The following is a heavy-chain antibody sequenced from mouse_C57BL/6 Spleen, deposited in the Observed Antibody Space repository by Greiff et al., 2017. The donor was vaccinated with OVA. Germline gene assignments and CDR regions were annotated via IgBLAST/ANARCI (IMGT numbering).Heavy chain of an antibody. Sequence: EVQGVESGGGLVKPGGSLKLSCAASGFTFSSYAMSWVRQTPEKRLEWVATISDGGSYTYYPDNVKGRFTISRDNAKNNLYLQMSHLKSEDTAMYYCAREYYDSSSLFAYWGQGTLVTVSA. D-gene: IGHD1-1*01. CDR2: ISDGGSYT. J-gene: IGHJ3*01. V-gene: IGHV5-4*01. CDR1: GFTFSSYA. CDR3: AREYYDSSSLFAY.